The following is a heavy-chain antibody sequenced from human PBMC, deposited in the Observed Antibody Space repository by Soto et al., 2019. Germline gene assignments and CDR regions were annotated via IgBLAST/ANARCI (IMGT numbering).Heavy chain of an antibody. J-gene: IGHJ4*02. CDR2: ISSSGSTI. Sequence: GSLRLSCAASGFTFSDYYMSWIRQAPGKGLEWVSYISSSGSTIYYADSVKGRFTISRDNAKNSLYQQMNSLRAEDTAVYYCARGHDFWSGSKHPDYWGQGTLVTVSS. CDR3: ARGHDFWSGSKHPDY. CDR1: GFTFSDYY. V-gene: IGHV3-11*01. D-gene: IGHD3-3*01.